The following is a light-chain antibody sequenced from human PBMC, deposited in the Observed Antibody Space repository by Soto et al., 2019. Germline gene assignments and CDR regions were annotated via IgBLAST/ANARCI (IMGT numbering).Light chain of an antibody. CDR3: SSYTSSTTPV. Sequence: QSALTQPASVSGSPGQSITISCTGTSRDVGGYDYVSWYQHHPGKAPKLMIYNVSNRPSGVSNRFSGSKSGNTASLTISGLQAEDEADYYCSSYTSSTTPVFGGGTKLTVL. CDR2: NVS. CDR1: SRDVGGYDY. J-gene: IGLJ2*01. V-gene: IGLV2-14*03.